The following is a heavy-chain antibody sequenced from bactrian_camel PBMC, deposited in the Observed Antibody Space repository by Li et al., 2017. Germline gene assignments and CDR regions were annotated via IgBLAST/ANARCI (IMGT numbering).Heavy chain of an antibody. CDR1: GFTFSGYY. Sequence: HVQLVESGGDLVQPGGSLTLSCAASGFTFSGYYMSWVRQAPGKGLEWVSSIYSDVDNTYYDDSVKGRFTSSKDNAKNTVTLQMNSLKSEDTALYYCATGQHCIGGRCSNLQFNYWGQGTQVTVS. CDR3: ATGQHCIGGRCSNLQFNY. V-gene: IGHV3-2*01. D-gene: IGHD1*01. CDR2: IYSDVDNT. J-gene: IGHJ4*01.